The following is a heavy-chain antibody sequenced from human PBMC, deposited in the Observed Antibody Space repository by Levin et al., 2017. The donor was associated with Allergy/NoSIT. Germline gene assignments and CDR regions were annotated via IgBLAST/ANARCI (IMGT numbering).Heavy chain of an antibody. CDR3: ARQNDVLTGRLQGYYMDV. V-gene: IGHV4-39*01. Sequence: SCTVSGGSIISGFYYWGWIRQSPGKGLEWIGTIYYSGSTYKNPSLESRVTMSVDTSRDQFSLKMSSVTAADTAVYYCARQNDVLTGRLQGYYMDVWGEGTTVTVSS. D-gene: IGHD3-9*01. J-gene: IGHJ6*03. CDR2: IYYSGST. CDR1: GGSIISGFYY.